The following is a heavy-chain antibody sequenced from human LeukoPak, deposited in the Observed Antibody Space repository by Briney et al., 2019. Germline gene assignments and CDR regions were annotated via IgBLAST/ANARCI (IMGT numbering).Heavy chain of an antibody. V-gene: IGHV3-23*01. CDR3: AKDPLEQLSTIYFQN. Sequence: GGSLRLSCAASGFTFSSHTMRWVRQAPGKGLEWVSAIGGSGDSTYYADSVKGRFTISRDNSQNTLYLQMNSLRAEDTAVYYCAKDPLEQLSTIYFQNWGQGTLVTVSS. J-gene: IGHJ1*01. CDR1: GFTFSSHT. CDR2: IGGSGDST. D-gene: IGHD6-6*01.